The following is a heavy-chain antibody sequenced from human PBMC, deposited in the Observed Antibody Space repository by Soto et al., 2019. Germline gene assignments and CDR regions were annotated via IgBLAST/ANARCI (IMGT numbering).Heavy chain of an antibody. CDR3: ARGPLGYYDSGGPLFDY. D-gene: IGHD3-22*01. J-gene: IGHJ4*02. Sequence: PGGSLRLSCAASGFTFSSYAMSWVRQAPGKGLEWVSAISGSGGSTYYADSVKGRFTISRDNSKNTLYLQMNSLRAEDTAVYYCARGPLGYYDSGGPLFDYWGQGTLVTVSS. CDR1: GFTFSSYA. V-gene: IGHV3-23*01. CDR2: ISGSGGST.